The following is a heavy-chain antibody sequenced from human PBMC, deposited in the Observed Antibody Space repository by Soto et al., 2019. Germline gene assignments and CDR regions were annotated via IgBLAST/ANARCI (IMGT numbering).Heavy chain of an antibody. J-gene: IGHJ4*02. CDR1: GYTFTSYG. Sequence: QVQLVQSGGEVKKPGASVKVSCKASGYTFTSYGISWVRQAPGQGLEWMGWISAYNGNTNYVQKLQGRVTMTTDTSTSTAYKELRSLRSDDTAVYYCAKAGWGYVWDYWGQGTLVTVSS. CDR3: AKAGWGYVWDY. CDR2: ISAYNGNT. V-gene: IGHV1-18*01. D-gene: IGHD3-10*02.